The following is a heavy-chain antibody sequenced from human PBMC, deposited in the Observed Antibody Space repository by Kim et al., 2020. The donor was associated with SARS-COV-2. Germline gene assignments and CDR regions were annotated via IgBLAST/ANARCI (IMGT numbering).Heavy chain of an antibody. CDR3: VRYTYYDFWSGWGSYGMDV. V-gene: IGHV3-23*01. CDR1: GFTFSSYA. J-gene: IGHJ6*02. D-gene: IGHD3-3*01. CDR2: ISGSGGST. Sequence: GGSLRLSCAASGFTFSSYAMSWVRQAPGKGLEWVSAISGSGGSTYYADSVKGRFTISRDNSKNTLYLQMNSLRAEDTAVYYCVRYTYYDFWSGWGSYGMDVWGQGTTVTVSS.